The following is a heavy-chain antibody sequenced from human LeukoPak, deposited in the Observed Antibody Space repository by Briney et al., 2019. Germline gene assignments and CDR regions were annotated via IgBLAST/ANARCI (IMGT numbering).Heavy chain of an antibody. J-gene: IGHJ4*02. V-gene: IGHV3-53*04. CDR2: FYPSGTT. D-gene: IGHD2-15*01. Sequence: GGSLRLSCAASGFTVSSNFMSWIRQPPGKGLEWVSVFYPSGTTHYADSVKGRFTVSRHDSNNVFYLQMSTLRVEDTAVYYCTTVPRSSCCYTFDSWGQGTLVTVSS. CDR3: TTVPRSSCCYTFDS. CDR1: GFTVSSNF.